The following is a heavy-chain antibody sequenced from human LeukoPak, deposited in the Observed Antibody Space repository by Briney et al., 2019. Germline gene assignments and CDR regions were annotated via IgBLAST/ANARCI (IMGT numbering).Heavy chain of an antibody. Sequence: GGSLRLSCTASGFTFGEYAMSWVRQAPGKGLEWVGFIRSKAYGGTTEYAASVEGRFTISRDDSKSIAYLQMNSLKTEDTAVYYCTRDYYDFWSGYYNDYWGQGTLVTVSS. D-gene: IGHD3-3*01. J-gene: IGHJ4*02. CDR2: IRSKAYGGTT. V-gene: IGHV3-49*04. CDR3: TRDYYDFWSGYYNDY. CDR1: GFTFGEYA.